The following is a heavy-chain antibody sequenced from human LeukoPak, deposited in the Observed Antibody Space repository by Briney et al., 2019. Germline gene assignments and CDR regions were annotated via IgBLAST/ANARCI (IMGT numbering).Heavy chain of an antibody. CDR2: ITNEGSST. V-gene: IGHV3-74*01. Sequence: GGSLRLSCAASGFTFSSYWMHWVRQAPGEVLVWVSRITNEGSSTRHADCVKGRFTISRDNAKNTLYLQMNSLRAADTAVYYCAREGDYGDYFDYWGQGTLVTVSS. CDR1: GFTFSSYW. J-gene: IGHJ4*02. CDR3: AREGDYGDYFDY. D-gene: IGHD4-17*01.